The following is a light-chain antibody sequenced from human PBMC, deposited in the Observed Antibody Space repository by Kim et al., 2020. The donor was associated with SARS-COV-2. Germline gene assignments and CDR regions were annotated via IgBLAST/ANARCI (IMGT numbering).Light chain of an antibody. V-gene: IGKV3-20*01. Sequence: PRERAPLSCRASQTRNHRYLAWYQRRPGQALRLLIYGASSRATGIPDRFSGSESGTDFILTINRLEPEDFGVYYCQQSHASPLVSFGGGTRVEIK. J-gene: IGKJ4*01. CDR3: QQSHASPLVS. CDR1: QTRNHRY. CDR2: GAS.